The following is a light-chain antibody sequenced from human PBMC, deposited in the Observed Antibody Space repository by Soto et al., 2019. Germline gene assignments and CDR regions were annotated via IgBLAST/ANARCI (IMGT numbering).Light chain of an antibody. CDR1: SSNIGAGYD. CDR3: QSYDSSLSGHVV. V-gene: IGLV1-40*01. J-gene: IGLJ2*01. CDR2: GNT. Sequence: QSVLTQPPSVSGAPGQRVTISCTGSSSNIGAGYDVHWYQQLPGTAPKLLIYGNTNRPSGVPDRVSGSKSGTSAFLAITGLQAEDEADYYCQSYDSSLSGHVVFGGGTKVTVL.